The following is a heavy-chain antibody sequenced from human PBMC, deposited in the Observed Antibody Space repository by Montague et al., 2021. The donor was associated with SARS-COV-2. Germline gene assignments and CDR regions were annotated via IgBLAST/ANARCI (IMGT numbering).Heavy chain of an antibody. V-gene: IGHV4-4*09. J-gene: IGHJ6*02. D-gene: IGHD3-16*01. CDR2: IFENGDT. CDR3: ARYYERSWDV. CDR1: GVAISYGD. Sequence: SETLSLTCTVSGVAISYGDWSWIRQPPGKGLEWIVTIFENGDTXXXPSLKSRVTVSEDTSQNQFSLRLSSVAAAGTALYYCARYYERSWDVWGQGTTVTVSS.